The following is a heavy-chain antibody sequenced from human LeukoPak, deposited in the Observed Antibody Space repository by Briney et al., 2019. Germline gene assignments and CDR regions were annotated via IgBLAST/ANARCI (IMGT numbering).Heavy chain of an antibody. CDR2: INDDSSDI. J-gene: IGHJ4*02. CDR3: ARDTFQPGLIDS. Sequence: GGPLRLSCAASGFTFSLYAMSWVRQAPGKGLEWVSDINDDSSDIHYAGSVRGRFTISRDDASKTLYLQLSSLRVEDTAVYYCARDTFQPGLIDSWGQGTLVTVSS. V-gene: IGHV3-21*05. D-gene: IGHD2-2*01. CDR1: GFTFSLYA.